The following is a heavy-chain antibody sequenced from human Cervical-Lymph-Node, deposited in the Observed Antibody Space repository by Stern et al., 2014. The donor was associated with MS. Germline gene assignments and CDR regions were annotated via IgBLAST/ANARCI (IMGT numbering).Heavy chain of an antibody. D-gene: IGHD5-12*01. Sequence: VQLEESGSELKKPGASVKVSCKASGYTFTTYAMNWVRQAPGQGLEWMGWINTNTGNPTYAPGFTGRFVFSLDTSVSTAYLQISSLRANDTAVYYCARGWLGPDWYFDLWGRGTLVTVSS. V-gene: IGHV7-4-1*02. CDR1: GYTFTTYA. CDR3: ARGWLGPDWYFDL. CDR2: INTNTGNP. J-gene: IGHJ2*01.